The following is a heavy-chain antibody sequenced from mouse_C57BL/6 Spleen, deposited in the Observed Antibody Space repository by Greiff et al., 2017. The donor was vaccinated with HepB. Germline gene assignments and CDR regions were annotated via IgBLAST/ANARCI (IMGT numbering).Heavy chain of an antibody. CDR2: IYPGSGST. CDR3: ARTGSSGYPFAY. J-gene: IGHJ3*01. Sequence: QVQLQQPGAELVKPGASVKMSCKASGYTFTSYWITWVKQRPGQGLEWIGDIYPGSGSTNYNEKFKSKATLTVDTSSSTAYMQLSILTSEDSAVYYCARTGSSGYPFAYWGHGTLVTVSA. D-gene: IGHD3-2*02. V-gene: IGHV1-55*01. CDR1: GYTFTSYW.